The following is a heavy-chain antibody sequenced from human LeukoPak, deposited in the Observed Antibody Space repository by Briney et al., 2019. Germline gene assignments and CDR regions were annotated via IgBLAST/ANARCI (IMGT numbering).Heavy chain of an antibody. Sequence: GGSLRLPCAASGFTFRNYAMSWVRQAPGKGLEWVSGITGSGDSTYYADSVKGRFATSRDNSKNTVYLQMNSLRAEDTAVYYCAKRDSSGYYYFDYWGQGALVTVSS. CDR2: ITGSGDST. CDR3: AKRDSSGYYYFDY. D-gene: IGHD3-22*01. V-gene: IGHV3-23*01. CDR1: GFTFRNYA. J-gene: IGHJ4*02.